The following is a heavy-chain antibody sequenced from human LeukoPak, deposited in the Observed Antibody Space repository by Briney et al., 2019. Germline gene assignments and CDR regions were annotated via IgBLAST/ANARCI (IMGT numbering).Heavy chain of an antibody. CDR2: INSDGSTT. D-gene: IGHD2-15*01. Sequence: GGSLRLSCAASAFTFSSYWMHCVRQAPGKGLVWVSRINSDGSTTNYADSVKGRFTISRDNAENTMYLQMNSLRVEDTAVYYCTRRVSATRWFDPWGQGTLVTVSS. CDR3: TRRVSATRWFDP. J-gene: IGHJ5*02. V-gene: IGHV3-74*01. CDR1: AFTFSSYW.